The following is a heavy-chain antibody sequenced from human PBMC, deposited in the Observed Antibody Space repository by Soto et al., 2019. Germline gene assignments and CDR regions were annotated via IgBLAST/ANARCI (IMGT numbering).Heavy chain of an antibody. CDR1: GGSINNYW. CDR2: LHSTGAT. J-gene: IGHJ5*02. CDR3: VRDVPAAGTDWFDP. Sequence: LSLTCTVSGGSINNYWWSWIRQAADKRLEWIGRLHSTGATNYNPSLRSRVTMSVDKSKNQFSLNLASVTAADTAVYYCVRDVPAAGTDWFDPWGQGTLVTVSS. V-gene: IGHV4-4*07. D-gene: IGHD6-13*01.